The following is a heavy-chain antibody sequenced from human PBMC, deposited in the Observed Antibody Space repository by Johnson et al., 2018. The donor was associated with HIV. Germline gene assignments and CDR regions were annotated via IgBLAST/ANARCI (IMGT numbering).Heavy chain of an antibody. Sequence: EVLLLESGGGLVQPGGSVRLSCVASGVTFSSYAMSWVRQAPGKGLEWVSGTSNSGTSKYYADAGKGRFTISRDNSKNTLYLQMNSLRGEDTAVYYCAKGTGRVTPGAFDIWGHGTIVTVSS. CDR2: TSNSGTSK. D-gene: IGHD4-23*01. CDR1: GVTFSSYA. J-gene: IGHJ3*02. V-gene: IGHV3-23*01. CDR3: AKGTGRVTPGAFDI.